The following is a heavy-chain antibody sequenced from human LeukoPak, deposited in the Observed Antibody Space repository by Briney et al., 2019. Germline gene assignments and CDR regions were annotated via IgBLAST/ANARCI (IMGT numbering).Heavy chain of an antibody. Sequence: SGGSLRLSCAASGFTFSSYSMNWVRQAPGKGLEWVSFIRSSSSYIYYADSVKGRFTISRDNAKNSLYLQMNSLRAEDTAVYYCARPGIAVAGEFFDYWGQGTLVTVSS. D-gene: IGHD6-19*01. J-gene: IGHJ4*02. CDR3: ARPGIAVAGEFFDY. V-gene: IGHV3-21*01. CDR2: IRSSSSYI. CDR1: GFTFSSYS.